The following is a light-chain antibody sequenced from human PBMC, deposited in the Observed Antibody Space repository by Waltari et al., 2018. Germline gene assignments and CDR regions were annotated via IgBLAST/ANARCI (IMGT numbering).Light chain of an antibody. CDR1: QTIGNY. V-gene: IGKV1-39*01. J-gene: IGKJ2*01. CDR2: YTS. Sequence: DIQITQSPSSLSSSVGDTVTITCRASQTIGNYLYLYQQKPGKAPKLLIYYTSSLQTGVPSLFSGSGSGTEFTLTIIGLQPEDFAIYYCQQSSTTPRTFGQGTKLDVK. CDR3: QQSSTTPRT.